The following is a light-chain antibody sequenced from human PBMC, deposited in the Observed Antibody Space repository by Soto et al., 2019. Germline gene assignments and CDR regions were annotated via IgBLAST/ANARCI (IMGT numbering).Light chain of an antibody. CDR3: QRLNSYPLT. CDR2: AAS. CDR1: QGISSY. J-gene: IGKJ4*01. V-gene: IGKV1-9*01. Sequence: QLTQSPSSLSASIGDRVTITCRASQGISSYLAWYQQKPGKAPKLLIYAASTLHSGVPSKFSGSGSGTDFTLTISNLQPEDFATYYCQRLNSYPLTVGGGTKVDIK.